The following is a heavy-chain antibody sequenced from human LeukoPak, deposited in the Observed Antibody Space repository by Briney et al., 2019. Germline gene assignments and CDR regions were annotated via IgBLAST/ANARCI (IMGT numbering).Heavy chain of an antibody. CDR1: GGSISSYY. V-gene: IGHV4-59*08. Sequence: PSETLSLTCTVSGGSISSYYWSWIRQPPGKGLEWIGYMYYSGSTNYNPSLKSRVTISVDTSKNQFSLKLSSVTAADTAVYYCARLHYGGNYGYYYYMDVWGKGTTVTISS. D-gene: IGHD4-23*01. CDR2: MYYSGST. CDR3: ARLHYGGNYGYYYYMDV. J-gene: IGHJ6*03.